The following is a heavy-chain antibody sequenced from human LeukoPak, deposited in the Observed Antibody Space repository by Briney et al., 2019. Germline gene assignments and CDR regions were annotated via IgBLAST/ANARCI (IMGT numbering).Heavy chain of an antibody. V-gene: IGHV1-46*01. CDR2: INPSGGST. CDR1: GYTFTSYY. J-gene: IGHJ4*02. CDR3: AGSGYSSGWVDY. Sequence: ASVKVSCKASGYTFTSYYMHWARQAPGQGLEWMGIINPSGGSTSYAQKFQGRVTMTRDTSTSTVYMELSSLRSEDTAVYYCAGSGYSSGWVDYWGQGTLVTVSS. D-gene: IGHD6-19*01.